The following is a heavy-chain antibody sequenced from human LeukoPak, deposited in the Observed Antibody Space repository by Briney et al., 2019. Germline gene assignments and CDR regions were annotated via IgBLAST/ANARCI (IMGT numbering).Heavy chain of an antibody. D-gene: IGHD3-10*01. V-gene: IGHV4-59*01. Sequence: SETLTLTCTVSGGSISSYYWSWIRQPPGKGLEWIGYIFYSGTTNYNPSLKSRITISLDTSKNQSSLKLSSMTAADTAVYYCARAKLWETFDYWGQGTLVTVSS. CDR1: GGSISSYY. CDR3: ARAKLWETFDY. CDR2: IFYSGTT. J-gene: IGHJ4*02.